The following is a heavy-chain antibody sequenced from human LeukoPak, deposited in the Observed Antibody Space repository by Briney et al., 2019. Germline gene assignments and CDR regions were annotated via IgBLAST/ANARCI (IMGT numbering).Heavy chain of an antibody. CDR2: INHSGST. CDR3: ARVRTMSYGGNSLRASRVKRYYFDY. Sequence: SETLSLTCAFYGRSLSGYYWSWIRQPPGKGLEWIGEINHSGSTNYNPSLKSRVTISVDTSKNQFSLKLSSVTAADTAVYYCARVRTMSYGGNSLRASRVKRYYFDYWGQGTLVTVSS. V-gene: IGHV4-34*01. J-gene: IGHJ4*02. CDR1: GRSLSGYY. D-gene: IGHD4-23*01.